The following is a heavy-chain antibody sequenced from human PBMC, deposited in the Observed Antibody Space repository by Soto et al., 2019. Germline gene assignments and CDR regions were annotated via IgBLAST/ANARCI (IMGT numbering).Heavy chain of an antibody. D-gene: IGHD3-3*02. CDR1: GYEFGSAW. V-gene: IGHV5-51*01. CDR2: IKPGTPDI. CDR3: PRQLSHICDF. Sequence: GESLKISCXAFGYEFGSAWIGWVRQMPGKGLEWMGIIKPGTPDIRYSPSLRGHVTISADEGLSTAYLRWYSLKASDSGMYYCPRQLSHICDFWGQGTLVTVSS. J-gene: IGHJ4*02.